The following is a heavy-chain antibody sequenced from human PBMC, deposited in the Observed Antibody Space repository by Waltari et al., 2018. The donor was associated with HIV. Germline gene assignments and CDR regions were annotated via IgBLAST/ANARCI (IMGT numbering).Heavy chain of an antibody. D-gene: IGHD2-2*01. V-gene: IGHV4-39*01. CDR3: ARGEGYCSSTSCYYFLHDY. CDR1: GGSISSSSYY. Sequence: QLQLQESGPGLVKPSETLSLTCTVSGGSISSSSYYWGWIRQPPGQGLEWIGSIYYSGSTYYNPSLKSRVTISVDTSKNQFSLKLSSVTAADTAVYYCARGEGYCSSTSCYYFLHDYWGQGTLVTVSS. CDR2: IYYSGST. J-gene: IGHJ4*02.